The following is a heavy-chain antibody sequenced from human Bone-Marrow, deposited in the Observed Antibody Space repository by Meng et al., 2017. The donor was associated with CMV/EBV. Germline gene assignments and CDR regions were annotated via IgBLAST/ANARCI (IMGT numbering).Heavy chain of an antibody. CDR2: LNPNTGGT. J-gene: IGHJ4*02. Sequence: ASVKVSCKASGYTFTGLYLHWVRQAPGQGLEWMGWLNPNTGGTYYAQKFQDRVTMTRDTSIRTAYMELSSLRSDDTAVYYCARDVKLAVPALDYRGQGTLVTVS. CDR3: ARDVKLAVPALDY. CDR1: GYTFTGLY. D-gene: IGHD6-19*01. V-gene: IGHV1-2*02.